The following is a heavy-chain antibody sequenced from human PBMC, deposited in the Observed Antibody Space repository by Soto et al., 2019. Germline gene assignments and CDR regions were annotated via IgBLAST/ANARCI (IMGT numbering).Heavy chain of an antibody. J-gene: IGHJ4*02. D-gene: IGHD3-3*01. V-gene: IGHV3-23*01. CDR2: IGGSGRST. CDR3: AKGSRDSRPYYFDY. Sequence: GGSLRLSCAASGFTFSSYTMSWVRQAPGKGLEWVSAIGGSGRSTYYADSVQGRFTISRDNSMNTLYLHMNSLRAEDTADYYCAKGSRDSRPYYFDYWGQGTQVTVSS. CDR1: GFTFSSYT.